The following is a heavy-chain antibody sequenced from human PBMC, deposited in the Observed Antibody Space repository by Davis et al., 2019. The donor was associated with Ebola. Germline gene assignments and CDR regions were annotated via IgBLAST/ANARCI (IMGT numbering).Heavy chain of an antibody. CDR2: ISYDGTNK. J-gene: IGHJ4*02. CDR1: GFTFSRFA. Sequence: PGGSLRLSCAASGFTFSRFAFHWIRQAPGKGLEWAAVISYDGTNKYYVDSVRSRFTISRDNSKNTLYLQMNSLRADDTAVYYCARGLTSGWYAFDNWGQGTLVTISS. D-gene: IGHD6-19*01. CDR3: ARGLTSGWYAFDN. V-gene: IGHV3-30-3*01.